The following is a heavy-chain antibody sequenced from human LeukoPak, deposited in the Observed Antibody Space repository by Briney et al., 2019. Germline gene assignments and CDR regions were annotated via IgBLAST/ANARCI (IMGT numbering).Heavy chain of an antibody. Sequence: SETLSLTCTVSGGSISSYYWSWIRQPPGKGLEWIGYIYYSGSTNCNPSLKSRVTISVDASKNQFSLKVRSVTAADTAVYYCATVGGRGPDYWGQGTLVTVSS. V-gene: IGHV4-59*12. J-gene: IGHJ4*02. CDR3: ATVGGRGPDY. CDR2: IYYSGST. CDR1: GGSISSYY. D-gene: IGHD3-10*01.